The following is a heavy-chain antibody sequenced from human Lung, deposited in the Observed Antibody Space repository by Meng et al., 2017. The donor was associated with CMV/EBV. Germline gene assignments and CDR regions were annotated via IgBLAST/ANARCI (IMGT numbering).Heavy chain of an antibody. CDR3: ARGVKDRGPSSSSNPYSSGWYYFDH. Sequence: ASXXVSXKASGYTFTSYYMHWVRQAPGQGLEWMGIINPSGGSTSYAQKLQGRVTMTRDTSTSTVYMELSSLRSEDTAVYYCARGVKDRGPSSSSNPYSSGWYYFDHXGQGXLVTVSS. V-gene: IGHV1-46*04. CDR1: GYTFTSYY. D-gene: IGHD6-19*01. J-gene: IGHJ4*02. CDR2: INPSGGST.